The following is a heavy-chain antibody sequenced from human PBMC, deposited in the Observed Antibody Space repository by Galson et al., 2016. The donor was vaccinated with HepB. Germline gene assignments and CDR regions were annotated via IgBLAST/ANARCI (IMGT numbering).Heavy chain of an antibody. CDR3: ARVFPAPCSGRSCFSEGAFDI. D-gene: IGHD2-15*01. Sequence: SLRLSCAASGFTFSTHWMHWVRQAPGKGLVCVSRISEDGRATNYADSVKGRFAISRDNAKNTLYLQMNSLSAEDTAIYYCARVFPAPCSGRSCFSEGAFDIWGQGTMVIVSS. CDR1: GFTFSTHW. J-gene: IGHJ3*02. CDR2: ISEDGRAT. V-gene: IGHV3-74*01.